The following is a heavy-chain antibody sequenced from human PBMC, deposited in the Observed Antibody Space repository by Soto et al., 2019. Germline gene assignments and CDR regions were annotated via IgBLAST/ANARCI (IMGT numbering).Heavy chain of an antibody. CDR1: GFTFSAYT. Sequence: QVQLVESGGGVVQPGRSLRLSCAASGFTFSAYTMHWVRQAPGKGLEWVSLISYDESDKFYADSVKGRFTISRDISKNTLFLQMTSLRGEDTAVYHCARRSGSGNFLDLWGQGTLVTVSS. D-gene: IGHD3-3*01. CDR3: ARRSGSGNFLDL. CDR2: ISYDESDK. V-gene: IGHV3-30-3*01. J-gene: IGHJ5*02.